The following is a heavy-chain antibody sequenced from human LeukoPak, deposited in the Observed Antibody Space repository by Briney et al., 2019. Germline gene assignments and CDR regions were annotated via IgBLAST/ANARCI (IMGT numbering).Heavy chain of an antibody. CDR1: GFTFSNYG. Sequence: PGGSLRLSCAASGFTFSNYGMHWVRQAPGKGLEWVAIISYDGSNKYYADSVKGRFTISRDNSKNTLHLQMDSLRAEDTAIYYCAKGIPADYWGQGTLVTVSS. D-gene: IGHD2-2*01. V-gene: IGHV3-30*18. CDR2: ISYDGSNK. J-gene: IGHJ4*02. CDR3: AKGIPADY.